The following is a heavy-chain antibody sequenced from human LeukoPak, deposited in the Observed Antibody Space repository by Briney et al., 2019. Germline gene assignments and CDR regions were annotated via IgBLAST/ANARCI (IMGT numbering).Heavy chain of an antibody. Sequence: SETLSLTCTVSGGSISSYYWSWIRQPAGKGLEWIGRIYTSGSTNYNPSLKSRVTMSVDTSKNQFSLKLSSATAADTAVYYCARGEYYYDSSGYYYYYMDVWGKGTTVTVSS. CDR1: GGSISSYY. D-gene: IGHD3-22*01. V-gene: IGHV4-4*07. J-gene: IGHJ6*03. CDR3: ARGEYYYDSSGYYYYYMDV. CDR2: IYTSGST.